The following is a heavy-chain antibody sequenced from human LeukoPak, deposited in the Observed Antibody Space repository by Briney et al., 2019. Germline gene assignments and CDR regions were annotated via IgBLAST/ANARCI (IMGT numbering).Heavy chain of an antibody. CDR3: AKDARPGYSYALDAFDI. V-gene: IGHV3-23*01. CDR2: ISGSGGST. D-gene: IGHD5-18*01. Sequence: PGGSLRLSCAASGFTFSSYAMSWVRQAPGKGLEWVSAISGSGGSTYYADSVKGRFTISRDNSKNTLYLQMNSLRAEDTAVYYCAKDARPGYSYALDAFDIWGQGTMVTVSS. J-gene: IGHJ3*02. CDR1: GFTFSSYA.